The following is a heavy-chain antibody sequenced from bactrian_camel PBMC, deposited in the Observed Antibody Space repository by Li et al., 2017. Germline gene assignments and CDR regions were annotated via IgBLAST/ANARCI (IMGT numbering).Heavy chain of an antibody. CDR1: GFTFSSYD. J-gene: IGHJ3*01. Sequence: VQLVESGGGSVQAGGSLRLSCAASGFTFSSYDMSWVRQAPGKGLEWVSIVHSSGGGTDYADSVKGRFTTSRDNAKKTLYLQMNNLKTEDTAVYFCGTDCADIVIVTTAINPLYTYEGQGTQVTVS. V-gene: IGHV3S40*01. D-gene: IGHD2*01. CDR2: VHSSGGGT.